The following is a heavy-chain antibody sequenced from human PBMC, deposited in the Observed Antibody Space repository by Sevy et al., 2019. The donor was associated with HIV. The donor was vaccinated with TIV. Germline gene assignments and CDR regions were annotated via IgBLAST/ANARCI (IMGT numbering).Heavy chain of an antibody. CDR2: INPNSGGT. CDR3: AGGGIVGATRHFDY. V-gene: IGHV1-2*02. CDR1: GYTFTGYY. J-gene: IGHJ4*02. D-gene: IGHD1-26*01. Sequence: ASVKVSCKASGYTFTGYYMHWVRQAPGQGLEWMGWINPNSGGTNYAQKFQGRVTMTRDTSISTAYMELSRLRSDDTAVYYGAGGGIVGATRHFDYWGQGTLVTVSS.